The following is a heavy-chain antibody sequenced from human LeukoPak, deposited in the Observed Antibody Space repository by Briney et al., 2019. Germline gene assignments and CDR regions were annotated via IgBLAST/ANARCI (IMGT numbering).Heavy chain of an antibody. CDR1: GCTLTELS. CDR3: ATDMGLVVPAASGYFDY. J-gene: IGHJ4*02. CDR2: FDPEDGET. D-gene: IGHD2-2*01. V-gene: IGHV1-24*01. Sequence: ASVKVSCKVSGCTLTELSMHWVRQAPGKGLEWMGGFDPEDGETIYAQKFQGRVTMTEDTSTDTAYMELSSLRSEDTAVYYCATDMGLVVPAASGYFDYWGQGTLVTVSS.